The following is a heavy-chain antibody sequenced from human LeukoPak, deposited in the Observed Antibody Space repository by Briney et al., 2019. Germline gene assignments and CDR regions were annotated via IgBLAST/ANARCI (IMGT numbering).Heavy chain of an antibody. Sequence: SETLSLTCTVSGGSISSGSYYWSWIRQPAGKGLEWIGRIYTSGSTNYNPSLKSRVTISVDTSKNQFSLKLSSVTAADTAVYYCASEGRCSGGSCYTPPIGVDYWGQGTLVTVSS. D-gene: IGHD2-15*01. J-gene: IGHJ4*02. CDR2: IYTSGST. CDR3: ASEGRCSGGSCYTPPIGVDY. V-gene: IGHV4-61*02. CDR1: GGSISSGSYY.